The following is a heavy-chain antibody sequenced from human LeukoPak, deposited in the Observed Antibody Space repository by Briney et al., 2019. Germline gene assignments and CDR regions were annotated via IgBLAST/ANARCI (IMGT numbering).Heavy chain of an antibody. Sequence: ASVKVSCKASGFTFTNYYMHWVRQAPGQGLEWMGVINPGGGSTSYAQKFQGRVTMTRDTSTSTVYMELSSLTSEDTAVYYCARGRWLQTAYYFDYWGQGTLVTVSS. CDR2: INPGGGST. V-gene: IGHV1-46*01. D-gene: IGHD5-24*01. J-gene: IGHJ4*02. CDR1: GFTFTNYY. CDR3: ARGRWLQTAYYFDY.